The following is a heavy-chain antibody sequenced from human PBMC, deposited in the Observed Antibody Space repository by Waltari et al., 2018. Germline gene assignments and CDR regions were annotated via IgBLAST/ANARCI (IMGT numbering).Heavy chain of an antibody. V-gene: IGHV1-58*01. Sequence: QMQLVQSGPEVKKPGTSVKVSCKASGFTFTSSAVQWVRQARGQRLEWIGWIVVGSGNTNYAQKFKERVTITRDMSKSTAYMELSSLRSEDTAVYYCAGEGTFGGVIVRSYWGQGTLVTVSS. CDR1: GFTFTSSA. J-gene: IGHJ4*02. D-gene: IGHD3-16*02. CDR2: IVVGSGNT. CDR3: AGEGTFGGVIVRSY.